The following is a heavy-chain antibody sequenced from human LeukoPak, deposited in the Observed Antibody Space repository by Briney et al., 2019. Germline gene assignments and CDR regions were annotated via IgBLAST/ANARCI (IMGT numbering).Heavy chain of an antibody. V-gene: IGHV1-2*02. CDR3: ARGVATVGAKFFDY. CDR2: INPNNGGT. D-gene: IGHD6-13*01. CDR1: GYTFTVYY. J-gene: IGHJ4*02. Sequence: ASVKVSCKASGYTFTVYYIHWLRQAPGQGLEWLGWINPNNGGTLYAQKFQGGVTMTRDTSISAVYMEPNRLTADDTAVYYCARGVATVGAKFFDYWGQGTLVTVSS.